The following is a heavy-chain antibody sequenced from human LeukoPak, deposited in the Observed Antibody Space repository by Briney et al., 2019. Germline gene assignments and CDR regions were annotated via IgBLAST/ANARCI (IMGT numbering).Heavy chain of an antibody. D-gene: IGHD3-10*01. V-gene: IGHV3-43D*03. CDR2: ISWDGGST. J-gene: IGHJ4*02. CDR1: GFTFDDYA. CDR3: AKASNYYGSGVPLAGYFDH. Sequence: GGFLRLSCAASGFTFDDYAMHWVRQAPGKGLEWVSLISWDGGSTYYADSVKGRFTISRDNSKNSLYLQMNSLRAEDTALYYCAKASNYYGSGVPLAGYFDHWGQGTLVTVSS.